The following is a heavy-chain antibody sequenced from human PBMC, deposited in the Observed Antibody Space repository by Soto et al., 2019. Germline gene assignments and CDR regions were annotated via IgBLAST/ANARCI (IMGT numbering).Heavy chain of an antibody. Sequence: PSETLSLTCTVSGVSISSGGYYWSWIRQHPGKGLEWIGYIYYSGSTYYNPSLKSRVTISVDTSKNQFSLKLSSVTAADTAVYYCARLKYGDYPVMGDYGYDYWFDPWGQGTLVTVSS. V-gene: IGHV4-31*03. D-gene: IGHD4-17*01. CDR2: IYYSGST. CDR3: ARLKYGDYPVMGDYGYDYWFDP. J-gene: IGHJ5*02. CDR1: GVSISSGGYY.